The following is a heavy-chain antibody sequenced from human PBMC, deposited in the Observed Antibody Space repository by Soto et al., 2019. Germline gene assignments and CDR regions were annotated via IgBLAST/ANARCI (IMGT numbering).Heavy chain of an antibody. Sequence: PSDTLSLTCKVSGGSITGAFYWNWIRQHPEKGLEWIGSIHYRGSTYYNPSLKGRITITLDRSNNQFSLQLSSVTAADTAVYYCAKVRDSFGLDVWGQGTTVSVSS. V-gene: IGHV4-31*03. CDR3: AKVRDSFGLDV. D-gene: IGHD2-15*01. J-gene: IGHJ6*02. CDR2: IHYRGST. CDR1: GGSITGAFY.